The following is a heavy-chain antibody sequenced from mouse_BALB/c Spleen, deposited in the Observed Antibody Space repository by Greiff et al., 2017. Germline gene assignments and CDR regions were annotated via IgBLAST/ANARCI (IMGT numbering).Heavy chain of an antibody. CDR2: IYPGSGST. V-gene: IGHV1S22*01. CDR3: TRQSYYCNYPYYYAMDY. CDR1: GYTFTSYW. J-gene: IGHJ4*01. Sequence: KQPGSELVRPGASVKLSCKASGYTFTSYWMHWVKQRHGQGLEWIGNIYPGSGSTNYDEKFKSKGTLTVDTSSSTAYMHLSSLTSEDSAVYYCTRQSYYCNYPYYYAMDYWGQGTSVTVSS. D-gene: IGHD2-1*01.